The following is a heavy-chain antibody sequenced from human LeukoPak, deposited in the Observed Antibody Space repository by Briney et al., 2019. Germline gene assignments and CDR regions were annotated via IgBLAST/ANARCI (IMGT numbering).Heavy chain of an antibody. V-gene: IGHV3-30-3*01. J-gene: IGHJ4*02. D-gene: IGHD2-15*01. CDR2: ISYDGSDT. CDR3: ARGVAPFDY. CDR1: GFTFSNYA. Sequence: GGSLRLSCAASGFTFSNYAMHWVRQAPGKGLEWVVVISYDGSDTYYADSVRGRFTISRDNSKDTLYLQMTSLRPEGTAVYYCARGVAPFDYWGQGTLVTVSS.